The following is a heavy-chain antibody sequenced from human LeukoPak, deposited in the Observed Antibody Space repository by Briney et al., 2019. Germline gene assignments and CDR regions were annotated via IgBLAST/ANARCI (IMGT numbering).Heavy chain of an antibody. CDR1: GYTFTGYY. CDR3: ARDWGYCSGGSCYSYWYFDL. J-gene: IGHJ2*01. D-gene: IGHD2-15*01. Sequence: ASVKVSCKASGYTFTGYYMHWVRQAPGQGLEWMGWINPNSGGTNYAQKLQGRVTMTTDTSTSTAYMELRSLRSDDTAVYYCARDWGYCSGGSCYSYWYFDLWGRGTLVTVSS. CDR2: INPNSGGT. V-gene: IGHV1-2*02.